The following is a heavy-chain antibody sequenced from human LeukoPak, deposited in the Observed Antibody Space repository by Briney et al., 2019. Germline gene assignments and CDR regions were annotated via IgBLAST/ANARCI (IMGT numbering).Heavy chain of an antibody. CDR1: GGTFSSYS. CDR3: ARISLGAIWGYYYGMDV. CDR2: IIPIFDTA. V-gene: IGHV1-69*13. Sequence: SVKVSCKASGGTFSSYSISWVRQAPGQGPEWMGGIIPIFDTADYAQKFQGRVTITADESTSTAYMELSSLRSEDTAVFYCARISLGAIWGYYYGMDVWGQGTTVTVSS. J-gene: IGHJ6*02. D-gene: IGHD1-26*01.